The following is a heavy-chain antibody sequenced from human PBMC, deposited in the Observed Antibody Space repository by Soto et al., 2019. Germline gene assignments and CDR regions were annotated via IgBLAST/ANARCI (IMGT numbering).Heavy chain of an antibody. CDR1: GGSITSSSYY. D-gene: IGHD3-22*01. J-gene: IGHJ4*02. V-gene: IGHV4-39*01. Sequence: SETLSLTCTVSGGSITSSSYYWGWIRQPPGKGLEWIGSIYYSGNAYYNPSLKSRVTISVDTPKNQFSLKLSSVTAADTAVYYCARHVVAVVITGWAYWGQGTLVTVSS. CDR2: IYYSGNA. CDR3: ARHVVAVVITGWAY.